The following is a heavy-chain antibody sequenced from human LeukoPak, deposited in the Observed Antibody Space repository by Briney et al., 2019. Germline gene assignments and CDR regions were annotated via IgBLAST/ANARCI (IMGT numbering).Heavy chain of an antibody. CDR3: ARADLQAAAVDY. Sequence: SETLSLTCTVSGGSISSSSYYWSWIRQPAGKGLEWIGRIYTSGSTNYNPSLKSRVTISVDTSKNQFSLKLSSVTAADTAVYYCARADLQAAAVDYWGQGTLVTVSS. CDR2: IYTSGST. V-gene: IGHV4-61*02. CDR1: GGSISSSSYY. J-gene: IGHJ4*02. D-gene: IGHD6-13*01.